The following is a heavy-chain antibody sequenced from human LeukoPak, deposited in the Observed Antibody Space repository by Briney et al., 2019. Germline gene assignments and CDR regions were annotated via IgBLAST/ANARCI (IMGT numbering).Heavy chain of an antibody. D-gene: IGHD2-21*01. V-gene: IGHV3-20*03. CDR2: INWNGGST. J-gene: IGHJ6*03. Sequence: WVRQAPGKGLEWVSGINWNGGSTGYADSVKGRFTISRDNAKNSLYLQMNSLRAEDTALYYCARVVGGPWSDMDVWGKGTTVTVSS. CDR3: ARVVGGPWSDMDV.